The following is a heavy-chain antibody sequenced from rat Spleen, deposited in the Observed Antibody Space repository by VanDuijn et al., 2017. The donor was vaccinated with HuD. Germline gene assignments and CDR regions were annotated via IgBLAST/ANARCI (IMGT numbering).Heavy chain of an antibody. J-gene: IGHJ3*01. Sequence: EVQLVESGGGLVQPGKSMKLSCAASGFTFSDYDMAWVRQAPAKGLEWVTSISYDGSSTYYRDSVKGRFPISRDNAKSTLYLQLDSLRSEDTATYYCTTLSNLFPYWGQGTLVTVSS. V-gene: IGHV5-20*01. CDR1: GFTFSDYD. CDR3: TTLSNLFPY. CDR2: ISYDGSST.